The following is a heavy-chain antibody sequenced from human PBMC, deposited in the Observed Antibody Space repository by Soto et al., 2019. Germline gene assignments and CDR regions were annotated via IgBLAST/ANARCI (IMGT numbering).Heavy chain of an antibody. CDR3: AGVRQGAWYLDR. V-gene: IGHV3-74*01. CDR1: GFSFSDYW. Sequence: EVQLVESGGALVQPGGSLRLSCVASGFSFSDYWMHWVSQAPGKGLVWVSRVKTDGSIITYADSVKGRFTISRDNAKNTLYLQMNTLRAEDTDVYYGAGVRQGAWYLDRWGRGTVVTVSS. D-gene: IGHD3-16*01. J-gene: IGHJ2*01. CDR2: VKTDGSII.